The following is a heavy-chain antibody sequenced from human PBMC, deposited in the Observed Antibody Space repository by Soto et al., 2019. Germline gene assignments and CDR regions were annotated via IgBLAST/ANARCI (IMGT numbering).Heavy chain of an antibody. CDR3: ARDAAVGLFDY. Sequence: QVQLVQSGAEVKKPGASVKVSCKASGYTFTSYGISWVRQAPGQGLEWMGWINPYNGNTKYAQKLQGRVTTSTDTTTSTAYMELRSLRSDATAVYCCARDAAVGLFDYWGQGTLVTVSS. CDR1: GYTFTSYG. J-gene: IGHJ4*02. CDR2: INPYNGNT. V-gene: IGHV1-18*01. D-gene: IGHD1-26*01.